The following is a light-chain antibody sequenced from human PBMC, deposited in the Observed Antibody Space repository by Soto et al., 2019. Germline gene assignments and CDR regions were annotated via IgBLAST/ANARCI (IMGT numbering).Light chain of an antibody. J-gene: IGLJ2*01. V-gene: IGLV2-14*03. CDR3: TSRTTSTTMI. Sequence: QSALTQPASVSGSPGQSITISCTGTSSDIGAYNFVSWYQQHPGKAPKLMLYDVNIRPSGVSNRFSGSKSSNTASLTISGVQAEDEADYYCTSRTTSTTMIFGGGTKVTVL. CDR1: SSDIGAYNF. CDR2: DVN.